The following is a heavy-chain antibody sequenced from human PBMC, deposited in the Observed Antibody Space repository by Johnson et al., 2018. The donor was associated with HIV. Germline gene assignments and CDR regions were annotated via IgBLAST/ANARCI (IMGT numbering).Heavy chain of an antibody. CDR1: GLSFSNFG. D-gene: IGHD5-24*01. Sequence: QVQLVESGGGLVQPGKSLTLSCVVSGLSFSNFGIHWVRQAPGKGPEWVAVISYDGSNKYYAVSVKGRFTLLRDNSKNTLYLQMNSLIGEDTAVYYCAGGIDGSAQNSDAFDNWGQETMVTVSS. CDR3: AGGIDGSAQNSDAFDN. CDR2: ISYDGSNK. J-gene: IGHJ3*02. V-gene: IGHV3-30*03.